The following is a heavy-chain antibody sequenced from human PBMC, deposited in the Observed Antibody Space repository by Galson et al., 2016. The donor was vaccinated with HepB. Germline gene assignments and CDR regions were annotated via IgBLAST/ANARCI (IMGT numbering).Heavy chain of an antibody. D-gene: IGHD3-10*01. Sequence: SLRLSCAASGFTFNAHWMNWVRQAPGKGLEWVANIRGDETVSYYAESVRGRFTISRDNAKNSLYLQMNGLRVDETAVYYCSREMTGSYFDWGQGTLVTVSS. CDR1: GFTFNAHW. CDR2: IRGDETVS. J-gene: IGHJ4*02. CDR3: SREMTGSYFD. V-gene: IGHV3-7*01.